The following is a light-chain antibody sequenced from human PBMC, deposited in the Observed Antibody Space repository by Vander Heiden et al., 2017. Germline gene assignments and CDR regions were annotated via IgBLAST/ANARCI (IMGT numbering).Light chain of an antibody. J-gene: IGLJ1*01. CDR2: EVS. CDR1: SSDVCGYNY. V-gene: IGLV2-14*01. CDR3: SSYASSSTPYV. Sequence: QSALTQPASVSGSPGQSITISCTGTSSDVCGYNYVSGYQQHPGKAPKLMIYEVSNRPSGVSNRFSGSKSGNTASLTSSRLQAEDEADYYCSSYASSSTPYVFGTGTKVTVL.